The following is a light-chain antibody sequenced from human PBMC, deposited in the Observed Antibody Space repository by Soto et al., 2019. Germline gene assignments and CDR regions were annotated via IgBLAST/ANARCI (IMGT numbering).Light chain of an antibody. CDR3: QQYYSTWT. Sequence: DIVMTQSPDSLAVSLGERATINCKSSQSVLYSSNNKNYLAWYQQKPGQPPKLLIYWASTRESGVPDRFSGSGSWTDFTLTISSLQTEDVAVYYCQQYYSTWTFGPGTKVEIK. V-gene: IGKV4-1*01. CDR1: QSVLYSSNNKNY. CDR2: WAS. J-gene: IGKJ1*01.